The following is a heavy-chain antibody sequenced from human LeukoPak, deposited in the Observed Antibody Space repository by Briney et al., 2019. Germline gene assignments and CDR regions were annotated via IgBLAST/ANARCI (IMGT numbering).Heavy chain of an antibody. V-gene: IGHV3-7*01. CDR1: GFTFSTYW. D-gene: IGHD4-11*01. CDR3: AGDWGYTNYVGSIGY. Sequence: PGGSLTLSCAASGFTFSTYWLSWVRQAPGKGREWVANIKKDGSEKYYADFVRGRFTISRDNAKNSLYLQMNSLRTEDTAVYYCAGDWGYTNYVGSIGYWGQGTLVTVSS. J-gene: IGHJ4*02. CDR2: IKKDGSEK.